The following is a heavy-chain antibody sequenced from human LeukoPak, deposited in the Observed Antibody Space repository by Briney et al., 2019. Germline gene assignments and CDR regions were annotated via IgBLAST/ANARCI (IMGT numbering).Heavy chain of an antibody. J-gene: IGHJ4*02. CDR1: GGSFSGYY. CDR2: INHSGST. V-gene: IGHV4-34*01. CDR3: AGSTGPYDY. Sequence: PSETLSLTCAVYGGSFSGYYWSLIRQPPGKGLEWIGEINHSGSTNYSPSLKSRVTISVDTSKNQFSLKLSSVTAADTAVYYCAGSTGPYDYWGQGILVTVSS. D-gene: IGHD2-8*02.